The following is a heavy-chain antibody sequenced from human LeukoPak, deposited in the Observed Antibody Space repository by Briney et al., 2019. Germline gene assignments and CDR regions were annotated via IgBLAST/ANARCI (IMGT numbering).Heavy chain of an antibody. D-gene: IGHD6-6*01. Sequence: GGSLRLSCAASGFTFSSYSMNWVRQAPGKGMEWVSSISSSSGYIYYADSVKGRFTISRDNAKNSLYLQMNSLRAEDTAVYYLAALPGLGYNSSLTGVDYWGQGTLVTVSS. V-gene: IGHV3-21*01. J-gene: IGHJ4*02. CDR1: GFTFSSYS. CDR2: ISSSSGYI. CDR3: AALPGLGYNSSLTGVDY.